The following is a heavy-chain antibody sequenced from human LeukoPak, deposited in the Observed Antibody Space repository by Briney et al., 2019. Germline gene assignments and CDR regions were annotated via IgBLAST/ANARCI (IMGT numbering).Heavy chain of an antibody. Sequence: SETLSLTCTVSGGSISSYYWSWIRQPPGKGLEWIGYIYYSGSTNYNPSLKSRVTISVDTSKNQFSLKLSSVTAADTAVYYCVRDHFHWGQGTLVTVSS. CDR3: VRDHFH. V-gene: IGHV4-59*01. J-gene: IGHJ4*02. CDR2: IYYSGST. D-gene: IGHD3-3*02. CDR1: GGSISSYY.